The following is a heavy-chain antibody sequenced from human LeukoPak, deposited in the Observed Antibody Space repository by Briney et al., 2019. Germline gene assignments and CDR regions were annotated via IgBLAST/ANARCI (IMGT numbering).Heavy chain of an antibody. Sequence: ASVKVSCKASGYTFTGYYMHWVRQAPGQGLEWMGWINPHSGGTNYAQKFQGRVTMTTDTSISTAYMELSSLRSDDTALFYCARELLGTYYDRSLDYWGQGTLVTVSS. CDR1: GYTFTGYY. CDR3: ARELLGTYYDRSLDY. D-gene: IGHD1-26*01. V-gene: IGHV1-2*02. J-gene: IGHJ4*02. CDR2: INPHSGGT.